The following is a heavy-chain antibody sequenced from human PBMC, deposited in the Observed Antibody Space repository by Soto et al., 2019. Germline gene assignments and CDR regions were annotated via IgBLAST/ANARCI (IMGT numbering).Heavy chain of an antibody. J-gene: IGHJ3*02. D-gene: IGHD6-13*01. CDR3: ASRRTAGIATPDAFDI. V-gene: IGHV4-31*03. CDR2: IYYSGST. Sequence: QVQLQESGPGLVKPSQTLSLTCTVSGGSISSGGYYWSWIRQHPGKGLEWIGYIYYSGSTYYNQSLQSRVTISVDTSKNPFSLKLSSVSAADTAVHDCASRRTAGIATPDAFDIWGQGTLVTVSS. CDR1: GGSISSGGYY.